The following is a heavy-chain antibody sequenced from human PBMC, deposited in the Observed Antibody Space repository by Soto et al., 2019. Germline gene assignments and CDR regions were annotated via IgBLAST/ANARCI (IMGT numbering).Heavy chain of an antibody. CDR3: ARRGYCSGTTCYKWFDP. CDR1: GYSFTTNW. D-gene: IGHD2-2*02. CDR2: IYPGDSDT. V-gene: IGHV5-51*01. J-gene: IGHJ5*02. Sequence: PGESLKISCKASGYSFTTNWIGWVRQMPGKGLEWMGIIYPGDSDTKYSPSFQGQVTISADKSISTAYLQWNSLRASDTAMYYCARRGYCSGTTCYKWFDPWGQGTLVTVSS.